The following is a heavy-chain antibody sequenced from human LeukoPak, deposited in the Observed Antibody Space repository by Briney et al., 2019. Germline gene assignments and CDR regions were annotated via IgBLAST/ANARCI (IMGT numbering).Heavy chain of an antibody. CDR3: ASQAIDYDILTGYKNYYYYMDV. Sequence: SVKVSCKASGGTFSSYAISWVRQAPGQGLEWMGGIIPIFGTANYAQKFQGRVTITTDESTSTAYMELSSLRPEDTAVYYCASQAIDYDILTGYKNYYYYMDVWGKGTTVTVSS. V-gene: IGHV1-69*05. CDR1: GGTFSSYA. J-gene: IGHJ6*03. CDR2: IIPIFGTA. D-gene: IGHD3-9*01.